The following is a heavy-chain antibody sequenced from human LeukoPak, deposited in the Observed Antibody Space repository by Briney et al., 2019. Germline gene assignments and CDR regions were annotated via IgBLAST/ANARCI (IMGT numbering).Heavy chain of an antibody. J-gene: IGHJ4*02. CDR1: GFTFSSYG. CDR3: AKDGYCSSTSCRHFDY. CDR2: ISGSGGST. V-gene: IGHV3-23*01. D-gene: IGHD2-2*01. Sequence: PGGSLRLSCAASGFTFSSYGMSWVRQAPGKGLEWVSAISGSGGSTYYADSVKGRFTISRDNSKNTLYLQMNSLRAEDTAVYYCAKDGYCSSTSCRHFDYWGQGTLVTVSS.